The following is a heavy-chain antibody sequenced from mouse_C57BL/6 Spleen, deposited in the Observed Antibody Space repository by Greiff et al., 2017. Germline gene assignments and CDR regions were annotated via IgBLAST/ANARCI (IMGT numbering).Heavy chain of an antibody. CDR1: GYTFTSYW. V-gene: IGHV1-59*01. J-gene: IGHJ2*01. CDR2: IDPSDSYT. Sequence: QVQLQQSGAELVRPGTSVKLSCKASGYTFTSYWMHWVKQRPGQGLEWIGVIDPSDSYTNYNQKFKGKATLTVDTSSSTAYMQLSSLTSEDSAVYYCLYGNYLYFDYWGQGTTLTVSS. D-gene: IGHD2-1*01. CDR3: LYGNYLYFDY.